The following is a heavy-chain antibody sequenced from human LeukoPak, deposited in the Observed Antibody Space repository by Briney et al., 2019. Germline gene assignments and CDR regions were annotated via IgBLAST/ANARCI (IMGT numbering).Heavy chain of an antibody. J-gene: IGHJ4*02. D-gene: IGHD2-2*01. CDR1: GFTFSSYA. CDR3: AKDLGVVVVPAAMREPFDY. CDR2: ISGSGGST. V-gene: IGHV3-23*01. Sequence: GGSLRLSCAASGFTFSSYAMSWVRQAPGKGLEWVSAISGSGGSTYYADSVKGRFTTSRDNSKNTLYLQMNSLRAEDTAVYYCAKDLGVVVVPAAMREPFDYWGQGTLVTVSS.